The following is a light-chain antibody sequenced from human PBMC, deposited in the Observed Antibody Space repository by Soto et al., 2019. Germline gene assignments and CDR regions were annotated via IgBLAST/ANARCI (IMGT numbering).Light chain of an antibody. J-gene: IGKJ5*01. CDR3: QQSYFTTIT. CDR2: DAS. CDR1: QSIGTW. V-gene: IGKV1-5*01. Sequence: DIQMTQSPCTLSASVGDRVTITCGASQSIGTWLAWYQQKPGKAPKLLIFDASTLESGVPSRFSGSGSGTEFTLTISSLQPDDFATYFCQQSYFTTITFGQGTRLEIK.